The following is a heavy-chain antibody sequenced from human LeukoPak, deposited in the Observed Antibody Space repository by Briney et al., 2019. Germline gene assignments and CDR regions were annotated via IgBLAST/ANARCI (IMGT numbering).Heavy chain of an antibody. CDR2: ICPGDSDT. J-gene: IGHJ3*02. Sequence: GESLKISCKGSGYSFTSYWIGWVRQMPGKGLEWMGIICPGDSDTRYSPSFQGQVTISADKSISTAYLQWSSLKASDTAMYYCARPTAAPFDAFDIWGQGTMVTVSS. V-gene: IGHV5-51*01. CDR1: GYSFTSYW. CDR3: ARPTAAPFDAFDI. D-gene: IGHD6-13*01.